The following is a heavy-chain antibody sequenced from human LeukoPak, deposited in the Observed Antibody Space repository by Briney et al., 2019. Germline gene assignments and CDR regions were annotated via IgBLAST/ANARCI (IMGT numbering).Heavy chain of an antibody. CDR1: GYTLTGYY. V-gene: IGHV1-2*02. J-gene: IGHJ4*02. Sequence: ASVKVSCKASGYTLTGYYMHWVRQAPGQGLEWMGWINPNSGVTKYAQKFQGRVTMTRDTSISTAYMELSGLRSDDTAVYYCAKWIEAGGYYFDYWGQGTLVTVSS. CDR3: AKWIEAGGYYFDY. CDR2: INPNSGVT. D-gene: IGHD2-15*01.